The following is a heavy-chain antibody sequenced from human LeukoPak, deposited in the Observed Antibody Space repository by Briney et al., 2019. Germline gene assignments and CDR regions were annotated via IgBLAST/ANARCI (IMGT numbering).Heavy chain of an antibody. Sequence: KASETLSLTCTVSGGSISSSSYYWGWIRQPPGKGLEWIGSIYYSGSTNYNPSLKSRVTISVDTSKNQFSLKLSSVTAADTAVYYCARGHSSSPLTYYYYYYMDVWGKGTTVTVSS. CDR1: GGSISSSSYY. J-gene: IGHJ6*03. D-gene: IGHD6-6*01. V-gene: IGHV4-39*07. CDR3: ARGHSSSPLTYYYYYYMDV. CDR2: IYYSGST.